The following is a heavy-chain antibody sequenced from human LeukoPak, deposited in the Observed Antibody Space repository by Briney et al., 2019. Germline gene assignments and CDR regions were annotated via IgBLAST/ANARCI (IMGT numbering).Heavy chain of an antibody. CDR2: ISGSGGST. V-gene: IGHV3-23*01. Sequence: GGSLRLSCAASGFTFSSYAMSWVRQAPGKGLEWVSAISGSGGSTYYADSVKGRFTISRDNSQDTVSLQVNNLRTEDTALYYCAKTSLSDASGHYYYMDVWGKGTTVTVSS. CDR3: AKTSLSDASGHYYYMDV. D-gene: IGHD3-3*01. J-gene: IGHJ6*03. CDR1: GFTFSSYA.